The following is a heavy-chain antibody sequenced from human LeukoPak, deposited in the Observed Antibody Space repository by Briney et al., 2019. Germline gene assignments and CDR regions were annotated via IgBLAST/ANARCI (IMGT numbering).Heavy chain of an antibody. V-gene: IGHV1-18*01. D-gene: IGHD1/OR15-1a*01. CDR2: ISAYNGNT. J-gene: IGHJ4*02. CDR3: ARGGGTTGTTSLDY. Sequence: ASVKVSCKASGYTFTSYGINWVRQAPGQGREGMGWISAYNGNTNYAQKLQGRVTMTTDTSTSTAYMELRSLRSDDTAVYYCARGGGTTGTTSLDYWGQGTLVTVSS. CDR1: GYTFTSYG.